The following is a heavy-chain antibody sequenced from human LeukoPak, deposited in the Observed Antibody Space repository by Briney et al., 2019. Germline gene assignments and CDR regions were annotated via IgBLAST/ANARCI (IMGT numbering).Heavy chain of an antibody. D-gene: IGHD6-19*01. CDR2: ISGSGGST. J-gene: IGHJ4*02. CDR3: ASIAVAGDW. V-gene: IGHV3-23*01. Sequence: ETPSLTCAVYGGSFSGYYWSWIRQPPGKGLEWVSAISGSGGSTYYADSVKGRFTISRDNSKNTLYLQMNSLRAEDTAVYYCASIAVAGDWWGQGTLVTVSS. CDR1: GGSFSGYY.